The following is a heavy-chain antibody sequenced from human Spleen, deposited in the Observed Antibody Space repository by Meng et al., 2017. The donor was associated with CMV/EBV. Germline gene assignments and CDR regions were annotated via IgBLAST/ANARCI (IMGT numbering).Heavy chain of an antibody. J-gene: IGHJ4*02. CDR3: VREYCGGDCSFANFYFDN. Sequence: ASVKVSCKASGYTFTSYAISWVRQAPGQGLEWMGWISSHSGDTNYAPKVQGRVTMTTDTSTNTAYMELRSLRSDDTAIYYCVREYCGGDCSFANFYFDNWGQGTLVTVSS. D-gene: IGHD2-21*01. V-gene: IGHV1-18*01. CDR1: GYTFTSYA. CDR2: ISSHSGDT.